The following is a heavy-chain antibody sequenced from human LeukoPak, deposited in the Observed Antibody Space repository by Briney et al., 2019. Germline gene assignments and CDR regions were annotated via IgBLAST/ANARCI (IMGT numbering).Heavy chain of an antibody. CDR2: ITGSGDRT. J-gene: IGHJ4*02. D-gene: IGHD1-26*01. V-gene: IGHV3-23*01. CDR1: GFTFSSYA. Sequence: PGGSLRLSCAASGFTFSSYAMSWVRQAPGKGLEWVSIITGSGDRTYCADSVKGRFTISRDNSRNTLYLQMDSLRAEDTAVYYCAKRSVSGTYSPLDYWGQGTLVTVSS. CDR3: AKRSVSGTYSPLDY.